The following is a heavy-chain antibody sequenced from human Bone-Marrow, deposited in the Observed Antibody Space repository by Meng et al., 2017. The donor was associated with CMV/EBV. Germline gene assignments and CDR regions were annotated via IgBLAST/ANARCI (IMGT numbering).Heavy chain of an antibody. Sequence: QVQRVRSGAGVKKPGSSWKVSCKASGGTFSSYAISWVRQAPGQGLEWMGGIIPIFGTANYAQKFQGRVTITADESTSTAYMELSSLRSEDTAVYYCARGLYADIVATPFDYWGQGTLVTVSS. J-gene: IGHJ4*02. CDR2: IIPIFGTA. CDR1: GGTFSSYA. CDR3: ARGLYADIVATPFDY. V-gene: IGHV1-69*12. D-gene: IGHD5-12*01.